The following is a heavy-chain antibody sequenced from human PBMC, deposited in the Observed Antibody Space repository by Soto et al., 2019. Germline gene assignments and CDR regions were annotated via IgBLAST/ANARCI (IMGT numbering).Heavy chain of an antibody. CDR2: IRSKAFGGTT. Sequence: EVQLVESGGGLVQSGRSLRLSCTASGFTFGDYALNWFRQAPGKGLEWVGFIRSKAFGGTTEYAASVKGRFTISRDDSKSIAYLQMSTLKPEDTAVYYCTRERDYILTGGLEYWGQGTLVTVSS. CDR1: GFTFGDYA. CDR3: TRERDYILTGGLEY. V-gene: IGHV3-49*03. D-gene: IGHD7-27*01. J-gene: IGHJ4*02.